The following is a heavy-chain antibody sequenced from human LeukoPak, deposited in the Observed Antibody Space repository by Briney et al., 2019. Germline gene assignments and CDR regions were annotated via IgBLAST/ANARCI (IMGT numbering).Heavy chain of an antibody. CDR2: ISYDGSNK. Sequence: GGSLRLSCAASGFTSSSYAMHWVRQAPGKGLEWVAVISYDGSNKYYADSVKGRFTISRDNSKNTLYLQMNSLRAEDTAVYYCAREVDTLTDYYYGMDVWGQGTTVTVSS. V-gene: IGHV3-30-3*01. CDR3: AREVDTLTDYYYGMDV. J-gene: IGHJ6*02. CDR1: GFTSSSYA. D-gene: IGHD5-18*01.